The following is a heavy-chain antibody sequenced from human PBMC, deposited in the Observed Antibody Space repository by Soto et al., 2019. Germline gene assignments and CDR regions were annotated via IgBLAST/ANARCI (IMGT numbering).Heavy chain of an antibody. V-gene: IGHV4-59*01. Sequence: PSERLPLTCTVSRGSINLYYWSWVRQTPGKGLEWIGYIYYNGIANYNPALKSRVTMSVDTSKNQFSLMLSSVTTANTAVYFRPRHSYYYQTNSYDSHGMEVSGQATAVTVSS. D-gene: IGHD4-4*01. J-gene: IGHJ6*02. CDR2: IYYNGIA. CDR1: RGSINLYY. CDR3: PRHSYYYQTNSYDSHGMEV.